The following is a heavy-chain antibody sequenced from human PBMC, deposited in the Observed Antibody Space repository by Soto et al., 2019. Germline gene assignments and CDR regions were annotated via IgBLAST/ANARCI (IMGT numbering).Heavy chain of an antibody. D-gene: IGHD3-22*01. V-gene: IGHV3-23*01. Sequence: GSLRLSCAASGFTFSSYAMSWVRQAPGKGLEWVSAISGSGGSTYYADSVKGRFTISRDNSKNTLYLQMNSLRAEDTAVFYCAKGSYYYDSSGYYGFVDNWGQGTLVTVSS. CDR1: GFTFSSYA. J-gene: IGHJ4*02. CDR2: ISGSGGST. CDR3: AKGSYYYDSSGYYGFVDN.